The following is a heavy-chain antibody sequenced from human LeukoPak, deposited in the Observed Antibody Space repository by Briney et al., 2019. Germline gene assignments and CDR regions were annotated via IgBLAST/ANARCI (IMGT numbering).Heavy chain of an antibody. CDR2: ISSSSSYI. J-gene: IGHJ4*02. CDR3: ARVGGSRAGLYYFDY. V-gene: IGHV3-21*01. D-gene: IGHD1-26*01. CDR1: GFTFSSYS. Sequence: GGSLRLSCAASGFTFSSYSMNWVRQAPGKGLEWVSSISSSSSYIYYADSVKGRFTISRDNAKNSLYLQMNSLRAEDTAVYYCARVGGSRAGLYYFDYWGQGTLVTVSS.